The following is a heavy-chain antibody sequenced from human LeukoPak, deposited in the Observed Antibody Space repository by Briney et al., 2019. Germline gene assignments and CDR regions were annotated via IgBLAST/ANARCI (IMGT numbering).Heavy chain of an antibody. CDR2: IYYSGST. D-gene: IGHD2-8*01. CDR1: GGSISSGDQY. Sequence: SETLSLTCTVSGGSISSGDQYWCWIRQPPGEGLEWIAYIYYSGSTYYNPSLKSRVTISVDTSKNQLSLKLSSVTAADTAVYYCARRDNGWFVLWGQGTLVTVSS. J-gene: IGHJ5*02. V-gene: IGHV4-30-4*01. CDR3: ARRDNGWFVL.